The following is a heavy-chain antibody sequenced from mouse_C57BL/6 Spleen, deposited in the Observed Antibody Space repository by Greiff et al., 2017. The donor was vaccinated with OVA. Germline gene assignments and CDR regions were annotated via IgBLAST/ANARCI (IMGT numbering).Heavy chain of an antibody. Sequence: QVQLQQPGAELVKPGASVKMSCKASGYTFTSYWITWVKQRPGQGLEWIGDLYPGSGSTNYNEKFKSKATLTVDTSSSTAYMQLSSLTSEDSAVDYCARPYSKCDWYFDVWGTGTTVTVSS. J-gene: IGHJ1*03. CDR1: GYTFTSYW. V-gene: IGHV1-55*01. CDR3: ARPYSKCDWYFDV. CDR2: LYPGSGST. D-gene: IGHD2-12*01.